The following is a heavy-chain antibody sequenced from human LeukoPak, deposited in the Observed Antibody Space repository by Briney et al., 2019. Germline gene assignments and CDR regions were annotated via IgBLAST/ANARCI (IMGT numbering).Heavy chain of an antibody. CDR3: AREGVYAPFYYYYGMDV. D-gene: IGHD2-8*01. CDR2: ISYDGSNK. CDR1: GFTFSSYA. V-gene: IGHV3-30*04. J-gene: IGHJ6*02. Sequence: GRSLRLSCAASGFTFSSYAMHWVRQAPGKGLEWVAVISYDGSNKYYADSVKGRFTTSRDNSKNTLYLQMNSLRAEDTAVYYCAREGVYAPFYYYYGMDVWGQGTTVTVSS.